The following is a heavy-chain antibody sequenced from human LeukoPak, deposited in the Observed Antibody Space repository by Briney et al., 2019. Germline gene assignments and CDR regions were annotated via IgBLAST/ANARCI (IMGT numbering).Heavy chain of an antibody. CDR2: IFPSGGEI. CDR3: TTEFKELGSFFYFYYMDV. D-gene: IGHD3-10*01. CDR1: GFTFSTFA. V-gene: IGHV3-23*01. Sequence: GGSLRLSCAASGFTFSTFAMIWVRQPPGKGLEWVSSIFPSGGEIHYADSVRGRFTISRDNSKSTLSLQMDSLKSDDTAMYYCTTEFKELGSFFYFYYMDVWGTGTAVTISS. J-gene: IGHJ6*03.